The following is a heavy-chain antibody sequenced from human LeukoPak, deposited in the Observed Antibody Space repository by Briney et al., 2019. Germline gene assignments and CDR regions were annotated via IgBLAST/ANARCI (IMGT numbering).Heavy chain of an antibody. CDR3: ATGSGSYPYYYYGMDV. V-gene: IGHV5-51*01. CDR2: IYPGDSDT. Sequence: GESLKISCKGSGYSFTSYWIGWVRQMPGKGLEWMGIIYPGDSDTRYSPSFQGQVTISADKSISTAYLQWGSLKASDTAMYYCATGSGSYPYYYYGMDVWGQGTTVTVSS. D-gene: IGHD3-10*01. J-gene: IGHJ6*02. CDR1: GYSFTSYW.